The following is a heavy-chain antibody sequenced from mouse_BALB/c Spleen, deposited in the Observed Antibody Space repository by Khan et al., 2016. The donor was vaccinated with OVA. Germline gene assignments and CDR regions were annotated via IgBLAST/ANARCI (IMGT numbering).Heavy chain of an antibody. CDR2: INSDGYYT. CDR3: SSHLTGSFAY. V-gene: IGHV5-6*01. D-gene: IGHD4-1*01. CDR1: GFTFSAYG. Sequence: EVQRVGSGGDLVRPGGSLKLSCAASGFTFSAYGMSWVRQSPDKRLEWVATINSDGYYTYYPDSLKGRFPISRDNAKHTLYLQMRSLNSEDTAMYDCSSHLTGSFAYWGQGTLVTVSA. J-gene: IGHJ3*01.